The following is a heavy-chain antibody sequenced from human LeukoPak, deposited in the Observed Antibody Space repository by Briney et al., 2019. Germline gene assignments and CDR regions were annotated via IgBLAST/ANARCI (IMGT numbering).Heavy chain of an antibody. J-gene: IGHJ4*02. D-gene: IGHD3-22*01. CDR2: INPSDGST. CDR1: GYTFTSYY. Sequence: GASVKVSCKASGYTFTSYYMHWVRQAPGQGLEWMGLINPSDGSTTYPQKFQGRLTMTRDMSTSTVYMELSSLRSEDTAIYYCARGLSYDGDDYWGQGTPVTVSS. CDR3: ARGLSYDGDDY. V-gene: IGHV1-46*01.